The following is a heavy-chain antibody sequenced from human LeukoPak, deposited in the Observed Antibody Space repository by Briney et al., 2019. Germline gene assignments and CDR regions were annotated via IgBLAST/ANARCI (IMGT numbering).Heavy chain of an antibody. D-gene: IGHD1-26*01. Sequence: GESLKISCQGSGYSFYGHWIAWLRQMPGKGLEWMGVIYPDNSAAKYSPSFQGRVTISADKSINTAYLHWGSLEASDTAMYYCAREDRPTVTPNLFEFWGQGTLVTVSS. CDR2: IYPDNSAA. CDR3: AREDRPTVTPNLFEF. CDR1: GYSFYGHW. J-gene: IGHJ5*01. V-gene: IGHV5-51*01.